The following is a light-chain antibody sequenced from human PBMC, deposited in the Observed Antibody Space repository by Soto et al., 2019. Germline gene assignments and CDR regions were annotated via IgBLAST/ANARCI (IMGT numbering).Light chain of an antibody. CDR1: QSVTSSY. CDR3: QQYGNPPWT. J-gene: IGKJ1*01. V-gene: IGKV3-20*01. CDR2: GAS. Sequence: EIVLTQSPGTLSLSPGERATLSCRASQSVTSSYLAWYQQKPGQAPRLFIYGASSRATGIPDRFSGSGSGTDFTLTISRLEPEDFAVYHYQQYGNPPWTFGQGTKVEIK.